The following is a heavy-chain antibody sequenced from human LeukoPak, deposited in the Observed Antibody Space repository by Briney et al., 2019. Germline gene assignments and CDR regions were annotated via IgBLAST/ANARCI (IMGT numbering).Heavy chain of an antibody. J-gene: IGHJ4*02. D-gene: IGHD6-13*01. V-gene: IGHV6-1*01. Sequence: SQTLSVTCDISGDSVSSNTPAWNWIRQSPSRGLEWLGRTYYRSKWYNDYAVSVRSRITINPDTAKNQFSLQLNSVTPADTAVYYCARQQRGAFDYWGQGTLVTVSS. CDR1: GDSVSSNTPA. CDR2: TYYRSKWYN. CDR3: ARQQRGAFDY.